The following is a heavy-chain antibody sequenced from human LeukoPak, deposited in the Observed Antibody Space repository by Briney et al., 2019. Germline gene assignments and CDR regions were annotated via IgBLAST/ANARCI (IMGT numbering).Heavy chain of an antibody. J-gene: IGHJ4*02. Sequence: NTSETLSLTCTVSGGSISSSSYYWGWIRQPPGKGLEWIGSIYYSGSTYYNPSLKSRVTISVDTSKNQFSLKLSSVTAADTAVYYCARGNLGTIFDWGQGTLVTVSS. D-gene: IGHD1-14*01. CDR3: ARGNLGTIFD. V-gene: IGHV4-39*07. CDR2: IYYSGST. CDR1: GGSISSSSYY.